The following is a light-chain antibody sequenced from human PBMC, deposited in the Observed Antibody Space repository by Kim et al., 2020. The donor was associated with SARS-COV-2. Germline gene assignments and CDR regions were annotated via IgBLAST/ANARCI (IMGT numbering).Light chain of an antibody. CDR2: GAF. CDR3: QHYATSSWT. J-gene: IGKJ1*01. CDR1: QSVSSTY. Sequence: APGESATLSGRDSQSVSSTYLVWYQQKPGQAPRVLLYGAFNRATGIPDRFSGGGSGTDFTLTISRLEPEDFAVYYCQHYATSSWTFGQGTKVDIK. V-gene: IGKV3-20*01.